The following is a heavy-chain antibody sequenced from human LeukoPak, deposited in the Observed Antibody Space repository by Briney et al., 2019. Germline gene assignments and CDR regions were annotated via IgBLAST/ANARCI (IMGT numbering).Heavy chain of an antibody. CDR1: GFTFSTYN. D-gene: IGHD1-1*01. J-gene: IGHJ4*02. CDR2: ITSSRNYI. Sequence: GGSLRLSCAASGFTFSTYNMNWVRQAPGKGLEWVSSITSSRNYIYYADSVKGRFTISRDNAKNSLYLQMNSLRAGDTAVYYCARNLDVWGQGTLVTVSS. CDR3: ARNLDV. V-gene: IGHV3-21*01.